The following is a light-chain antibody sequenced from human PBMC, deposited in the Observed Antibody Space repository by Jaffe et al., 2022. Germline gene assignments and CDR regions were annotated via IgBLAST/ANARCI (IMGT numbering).Light chain of an antibody. J-gene: IGKJ1*01. V-gene: IGKV1-9*01. CDR2: AAS. Sequence: DIQLTQSPSFLSASVGDRVTITCRASQGISSYLAWYQQKPGKAPKLLIYAASTLQSGVPSRFSGSGSGTEFTLTISSLQPEDFATYYCQQLNSYPRRPWTFGQGTKVEIK. CDR3: QQLNSYPRRPWT. CDR1: QGISSY.